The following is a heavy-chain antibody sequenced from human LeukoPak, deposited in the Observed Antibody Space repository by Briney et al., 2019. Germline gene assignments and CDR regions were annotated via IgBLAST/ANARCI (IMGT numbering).Heavy chain of an antibody. CDR2: ISYDGNNK. CDR3: ARVPEGSSGWYYDY. CDR1: GFTFSSYA. J-gene: IGHJ4*02. Sequence: GRSLRLSCAASGFTFSSYAMHWVRQAPGKGLEWVAVISYDGNNKYYADSVKGRFTISRDNSKNTLYLQMNSLRAEDTAVYYCARVPEGSSGWYYDYWGQGTLVTVSS. D-gene: IGHD6-19*01. V-gene: IGHV3-30-3*01.